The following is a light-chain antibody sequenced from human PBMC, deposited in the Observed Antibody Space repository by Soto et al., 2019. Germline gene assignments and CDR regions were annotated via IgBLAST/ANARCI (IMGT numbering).Light chain of an antibody. Sequence: DVVLTQSPPSLPVTLGQPASISCRSSQSLVHSDGIFYLNWFQQRPGQSPRRLIYKVSNRDYGVPDRFSGSGSGTDFTLEISRVEAEDVGVYYCMQGSHWPYTFGQGTKLEIK. CDR3: MQGSHWPYT. CDR1: QSLVHSDGIFY. J-gene: IGKJ2*01. V-gene: IGKV2-30*02. CDR2: KVS.